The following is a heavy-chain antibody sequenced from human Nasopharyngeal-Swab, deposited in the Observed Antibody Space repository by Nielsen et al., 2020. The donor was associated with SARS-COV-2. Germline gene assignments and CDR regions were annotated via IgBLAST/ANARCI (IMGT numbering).Heavy chain of an antibody. V-gene: IGHV3-21*01. CDR2: ISSSSSYI. CDR1: GFIFCSYS. J-gene: IGHJ4*02. D-gene: IGHD6-6*01. CDR3: ARGTTSSSAMGY. Sequence: ETLSLTCAASGFIFCSYSMNWVRQAPGKGLEWVSSISSSSSYIYYADSVKGRFTISRDNAKNSLYLQMNSLRAEDTAVYYCARGTTSSSAMGYWGQGTLVTVSS.